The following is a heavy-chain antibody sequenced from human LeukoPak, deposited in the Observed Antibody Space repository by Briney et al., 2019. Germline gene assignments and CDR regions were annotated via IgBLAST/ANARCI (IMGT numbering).Heavy chain of an antibody. CDR3: ATMKAVRVNDFWSGYPDY. Sequence: TSETLSLTCAVYGGSFSGYYWSWIRQPPGKGLEWIGEINHSGSTNYNPSLKSRVTISVDTSKNQFSLKLSSVTAADTAVYYCATMKAVRVNDFWSGYPDYWGQGTLVTVSS. V-gene: IGHV4-34*01. J-gene: IGHJ4*02. CDR2: INHSGST. D-gene: IGHD3-3*01. CDR1: GGSFSGYY.